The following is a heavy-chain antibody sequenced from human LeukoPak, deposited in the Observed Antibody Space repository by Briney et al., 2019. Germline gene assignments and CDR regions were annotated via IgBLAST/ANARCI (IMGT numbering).Heavy chain of an antibody. J-gene: IGHJ4*02. D-gene: IGHD1-26*01. V-gene: IGHV3-23*01. CDR1: GFTFTTYG. CDR3: AKSGSYSWEFDY. Sequence: GGSLRLSCSASGFTFTTYGMNWVRQAPGKGLEWVSGIGGSGTRTYYADSVKGRFTISRDNSKNTLYLQMGSLRAEDMAVYYCAKSGSYSWEFDYWGQGTLVTVSS. CDR2: IGGSGTRT.